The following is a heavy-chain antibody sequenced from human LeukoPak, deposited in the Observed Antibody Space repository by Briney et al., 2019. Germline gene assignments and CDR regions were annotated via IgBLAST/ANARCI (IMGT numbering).Heavy chain of an antibody. V-gene: IGHV3-11*04. CDR3: ARDIRFLSFGTDVAASDY. D-gene: IGHD6-13*01. CDR2: ISSSGSTI. J-gene: IGHJ4*02. CDR1: GFTFSDYY. Sequence: KAGGSLRLSCAASGFTFSDYYMSWIRQTPGKGLEWLSYISSSGSTIYYADSVKGRFTISSDNAKNSLYLQMNSLRAEDTAVYYCARDIRFLSFGTDVAASDYWGQGTLVSVSS.